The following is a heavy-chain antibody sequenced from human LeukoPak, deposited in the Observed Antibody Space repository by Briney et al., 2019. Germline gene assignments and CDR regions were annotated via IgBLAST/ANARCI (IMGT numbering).Heavy chain of an antibody. CDR2: ISPYNGNT. J-gene: IGHJ4*02. CDR3: ARGPHERSGYPDD. CDR1: GYTFTRYD. D-gene: IGHD3-22*01. V-gene: IGHV1-18*01. Sequence: GASVKVSCKASGYTFTRYDINWVRQATGQGLEWMGWISPYNGNTNYAQKFQGRVTLTTDTSTSTAYMELRSLRSDDTAVYYCARGPHERSGYPDDWGQGTLVTVSS.